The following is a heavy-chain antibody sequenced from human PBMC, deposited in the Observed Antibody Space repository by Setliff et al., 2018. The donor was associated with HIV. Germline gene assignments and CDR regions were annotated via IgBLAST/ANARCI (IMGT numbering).Heavy chain of an antibody. CDR1: GGSFSGYY. Sequence: PSETLSLTCAVYGGSFSGYYWSWIRQPPGKGLEWIGEINHSGSTNYNPSLKSRVTISVDTSKSQFSLKLSSVTAADTSVYYCARGSESSGLVGAFDIWGQGTMVTVSS. J-gene: IGHJ3*02. V-gene: IGHV4-34*01. D-gene: IGHD6-19*01. CDR2: INHSGST. CDR3: ARGSESSGLVGAFDI.